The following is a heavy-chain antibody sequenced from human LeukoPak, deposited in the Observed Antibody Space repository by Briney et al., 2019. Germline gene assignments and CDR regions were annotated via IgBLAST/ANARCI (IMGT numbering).Heavy chain of an antibody. J-gene: IGHJ5*02. CDR3: ARESPHNWNYVGGFDP. D-gene: IGHD1-7*01. CDR1: GGSISSYY. CDR2: IYYSGST. Sequence: PSETLSLTCTVSGGSISSYYWSWIRQPPGKGLEWIGYIYYSGSTNYNPSLKSRVTISVDTSKNQFSLKLSSVTAADTAVYYCARESPHNWNYVGGFDPWGQGTLVTVSS. V-gene: IGHV4-59*01.